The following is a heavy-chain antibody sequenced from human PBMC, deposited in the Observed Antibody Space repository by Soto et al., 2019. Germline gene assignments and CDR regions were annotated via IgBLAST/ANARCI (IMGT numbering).Heavy chain of an antibody. Sequence: SQKLPDPNTVSAGTLSPSRYLVGRLRQPPGKGLEWIASIKYSGTTFYNPSLKSRVTLSVDTSKNQFALKLSSVTAAETAVYYCARHGITGSYYVAFDIWGQGRMVT. CDR3: ARHGITGSYYVAFDI. CDR1: AGTLSPSRYL. D-gene: IGHD1-26*01. CDR2: IKYSGTT. V-gene: IGHV4-39*01. J-gene: IGHJ3*02.